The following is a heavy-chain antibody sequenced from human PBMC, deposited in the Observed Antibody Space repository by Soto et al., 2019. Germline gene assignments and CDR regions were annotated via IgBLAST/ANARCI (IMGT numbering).Heavy chain of an antibody. CDR2: ISSSSSYI. J-gene: IGHJ6*03. Sequence: GGSLRLSCAASGFTFSSYSMNWVRQAPGKGLEWVSSISSSSSYIYYADSVKGRFTISRDNAKNSLYLQMNSLRAEDTAVYYCARAAYYDFWSGYYTARGYYYYMDVWGKGTTVTVSS. CDR1: GFTFSSYS. D-gene: IGHD3-3*01. V-gene: IGHV3-21*01. CDR3: ARAAYYDFWSGYYTARGYYYYMDV.